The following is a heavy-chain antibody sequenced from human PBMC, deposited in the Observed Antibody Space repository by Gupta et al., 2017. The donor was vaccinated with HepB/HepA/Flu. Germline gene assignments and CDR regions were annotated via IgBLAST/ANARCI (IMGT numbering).Heavy chain of an antibody. J-gene: IGHJ5*02. Sequence: EVQLLEPGGGLVQPGGSLRLSCAASGFTFSSYAMSWVRQAPGTGLGWVSAISGSGGSTYYADAVKGRFTISRDNSKNTLYLQMNSLRAEDTAVYYCAKAQTTVTNWFAPWGQGTLVTVSS. V-gene: IGHV3-23*01. CDR3: AKAQTTVTNWFAP. CDR1: GFTFSSYA. D-gene: IGHD4-17*01. CDR2: ISGSGGST.